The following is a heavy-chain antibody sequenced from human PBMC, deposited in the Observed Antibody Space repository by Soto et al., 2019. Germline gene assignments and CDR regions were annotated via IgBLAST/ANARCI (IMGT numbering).Heavy chain of an antibody. CDR3: SYGSSVDY. Sequence: QVQLQESGPGLVKPSETLSLICTVSGASLRSGSYYWSWIRQPPGKGLEWIGYISHSGRTNYDPALKSRLTVSVDTSPNQSSLQLYSVTAADTAVYYCSYGSSVDYWGQGALVTVSS. D-gene: IGHD3-10*01. J-gene: IGHJ4*02. V-gene: IGHV4-61*01. CDR2: ISHSGRT. CDR1: GASLRSGSYY.